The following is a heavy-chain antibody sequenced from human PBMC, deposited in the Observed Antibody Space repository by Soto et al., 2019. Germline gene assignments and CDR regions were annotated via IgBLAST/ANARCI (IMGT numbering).Heavy chain of an antibody. D-gene: IGHD3-10*01. Sequence: ASVKVSCKASGYTFTSYAMHWVRQAPGQRLEWMGWINAGNGNTKYSQKFQGRVTITRDTSASTAYMELSSLRSEDTAVYYCARGKGWFYYYYYYMDVWGKGTTVTVSS. CDR3: ARGKGWFYYYYYYMDV. V-gene: IGHV1-3*01. CDR2: INAGNGNT. CDR1: GYTFTSYA. J-gene: IGHJ6*03.